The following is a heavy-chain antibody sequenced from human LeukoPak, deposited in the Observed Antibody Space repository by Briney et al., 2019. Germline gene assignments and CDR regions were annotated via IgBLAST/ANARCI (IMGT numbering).Heavy chain of an antibody. CDR3: ARGVPYYDFWSGYSSH. D-gene: IGHD3-3*01. V-gene: IGHV3-74*01. CDR2: INSDGSST. J-gene: IGHJ4*02. Sequence: GGSLRLSCAASGFTFSSYWMHWVRQAPGKGLVWVSRINSDGSSTSYADSVKGRFTISRDNAKNTLYLQMNSLRAEDTAVYYCARGVPYYDFWSGYSSHWGQGTLVTVSS. CDR1: GFTFSSYW.